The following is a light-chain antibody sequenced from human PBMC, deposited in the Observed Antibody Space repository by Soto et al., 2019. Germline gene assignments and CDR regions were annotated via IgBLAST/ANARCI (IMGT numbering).Light chain of an antibody. CDR3: CSYAGTYTWV. CDR2: DVY. J-gene: IGLJ3*02. CDR1: SSDLGVYNY. Sequence: QSALTQPRSVSGSPGQSVTISCTGISSDLGVYNYVSWYQHHPGKAPKLIIYDVYKRPSGVPDRFSASKSDNTASLTISGLQSEDEADYYCCSYAGTYTWVFGGGTKVTVL. V-gene: IGLV2-11*01.